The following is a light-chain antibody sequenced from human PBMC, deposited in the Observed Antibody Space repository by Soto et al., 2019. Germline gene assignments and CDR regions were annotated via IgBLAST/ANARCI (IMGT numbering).Light chain of an antibody. Sequence: QSVLTQPPSVSGSPGQSGTISCTGTSSVVGSYNRVSWYRQPPGTAPKLMIYEVFNRPSGVPDRFSGSKSGNTASLTISGLQAEDEADYYCNSYTSSNTYVFGTGTKVTVL. CDR1: SSVVGSYNR. J-gene: IGLJ1*01. V-gene: IGLV2-18*02. CDR2: EVF. CDR3: NSYTSSNTYV.